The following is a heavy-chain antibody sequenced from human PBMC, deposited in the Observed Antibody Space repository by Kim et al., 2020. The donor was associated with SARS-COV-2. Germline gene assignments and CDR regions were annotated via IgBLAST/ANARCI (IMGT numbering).Heavy chain of an antibody. Sequence: SETLSLTCTVSGGSISSSSYYWGWIRQPPGKGLEWIGSIYYSGSTYYNPSLKSRVTISVDTSKNQFSLKLSSVTAADTAVYYCARTIVVVVAAPAWFDPWGQGTLVTVSS. J-gene: IGHJ5*02. V-gene: IGHV4-39*01. D-gene: IGHD2-15*01. CDR1: GGSISSSSYY. CDR2: IYYSGST. CDR3: ARTIVVVVAAPAWFDP.